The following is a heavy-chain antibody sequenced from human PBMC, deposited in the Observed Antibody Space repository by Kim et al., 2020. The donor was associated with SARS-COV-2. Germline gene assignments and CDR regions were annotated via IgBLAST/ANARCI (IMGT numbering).Heavy chain of an antibody. CDR3: ARDIIRGYSSSWSWNYCYYGMDV. V-gene: IGHV3-7*03. CDR2: IKQDGSET. D-gene: IGHD6-13*01. Sequence: GGSLRLSCAASGFTFSSYWISWVRPAPGKGLEWVANIKQDGSETYHVDSVKGRFTISRDNAQNSLYLQMNSLRAEDPAVYYCARDIIRGYSSSWSWNYCYYGMDVWGKGTTVTVSS. CDR1: GFTFSSYW. J-gene: IGHJ6*04.